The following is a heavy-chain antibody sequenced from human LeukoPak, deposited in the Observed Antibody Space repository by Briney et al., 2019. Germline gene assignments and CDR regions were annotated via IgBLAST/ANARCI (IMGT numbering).Heavy chain of an antibody. CDR3: ARAAWRGSNSRDAFDI. CDR2: IYYTGTT. D-gene: IGHD4/OR15-4a*01. J-gene: IGHJ3*02. V-gene: IGHV4-31*03. Sequence: PSETLSLTCTVSGGSISSGGDYWSLIRQHPGKGLEWIGYIYYTGTTYYNPSLKSRLTISVDTSKNQFPLNLSSMTAADPAVYYCARAAWRGSNSRDAFDIWGQGTVVTVSS. CDR1: GGSISSGGDY.